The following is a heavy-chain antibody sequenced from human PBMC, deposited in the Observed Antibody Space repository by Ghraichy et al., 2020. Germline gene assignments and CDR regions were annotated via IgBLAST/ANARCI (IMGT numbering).Heavy chain of an antibody. D-gene: IGHD3-3*01. CDR3: ATEQGVRKTPIFGVVIVDAFDI. CDR2: FDPEDGET. Sequence: ASVKVSCKVSGYTLTELSMHWVRQAPGKGLEWMGGFDPEDGETIYAQKFQGRVTMTEDTSTDTAYMELSSLRSEDTAVYYCATEQGVRKTPIFGVVIVDAFDIWGQGTMVTVSS. CDR1: GYTLTELS. J-gene: IGHJ3*02. V-gene: IGHV1-24*01.